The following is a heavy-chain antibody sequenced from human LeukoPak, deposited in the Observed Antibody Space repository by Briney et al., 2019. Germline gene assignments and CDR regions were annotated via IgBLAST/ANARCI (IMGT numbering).Heavy chain of an antibody. D-gene: IGHD7-27*01. CDR2: ISDSGIST. J-gene: IGHJ6*03. V-gene: IGHV3-23*01. CDR1: GFTFSTYA. Sequence: GGTLRLSCAASGFTFSTYAMSWVRQAPGKGLEWVSAISDSGISTYYADSVKGRFTISRDSSKNTLYLQMNTLRAEDTAVYFCARVATTGEAFYYYYMDVWGKGTTVTVSS. CDR3: ARVATTGEAFYYYYMDV.